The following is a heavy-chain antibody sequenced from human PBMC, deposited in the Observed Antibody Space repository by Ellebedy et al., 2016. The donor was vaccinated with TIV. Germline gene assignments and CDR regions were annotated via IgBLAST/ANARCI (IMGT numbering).Heavy chain of an antibody. CDR2: INPNSGGT. J-gene: IGHJ4*02. V-gene: IGHV1-2*02. Sequence: AASVKVSCKTSGYTFTDYYIHWVRQAPGQGLEWMAWINPNSGGTNYAQKFQGRVTVTRHTSTSTAFLELSRLRSDDTAVYYCTRDLTNIVSGDYWGQGTLVTVSS. D-gene: IGHD5/OR15-5a*01. CDR3: TRDLTNIVSGDY. CDR1: GYTFTDYY.